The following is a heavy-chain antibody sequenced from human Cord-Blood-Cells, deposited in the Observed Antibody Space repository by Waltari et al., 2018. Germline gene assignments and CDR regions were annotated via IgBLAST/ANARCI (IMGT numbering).Heavy chain of an antibody. V-gene: IGHV4-4*07. J-gene: IGHJ5*02. CDR3: AISSWYKNWFDP. CDR2: IYTSGST. CDR1: GGSISSYY. Sequence: QVQLQESGPGLVKPSATLSLTCTVPGGSISSYYWSWIRQPAGKGLEWIGRIYTSGSTNYNPSLKSRVTMSVDTSKNQFSLKLSSVTAADTAVYYCAISSWYKNWFDPWGQGTLVTVSS. D-gene: IGHD6-13*01.